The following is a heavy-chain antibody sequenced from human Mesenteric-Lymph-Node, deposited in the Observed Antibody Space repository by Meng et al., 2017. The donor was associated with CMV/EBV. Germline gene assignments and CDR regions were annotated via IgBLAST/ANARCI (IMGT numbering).Heavy chain of an antibody. CDR3: ARAPWYDSSGFEYLDY. CDR2: ISAYNRNT. V-gene: IGHV1-18*01. CDR1: GYTFITYG. J-gene: IGHJ4*02. D-gene: IGHD3-22*01. Sequence: ASVKVSCKASGYTFITYGISWVRQVPGQGLEWMGWISAYNRNTNYAQKFQGRVTMTTDTSTSTAYMELRSLRSDDTAVYYCARAPWYDSSGFEYLDYWGQGTLVTVSS.